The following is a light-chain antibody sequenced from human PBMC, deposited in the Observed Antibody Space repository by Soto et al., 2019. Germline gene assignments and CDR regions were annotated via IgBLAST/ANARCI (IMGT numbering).Light chain of an antibody. Sequence: EIVLTQSPGTLSLSPWERATLACRASQSVSNNYLAWYQQKPAQAPRLLIHGASSSATGIPDRFSASGSGTDFTLTISRLEPEDFAVYYCRQYGTSPTFGGGTKVDI. V-gene: IGKV3-20*01. CDR1: QSVSNNY. CDR2: GAS. J-gene: IGKJ4*01. CDR3: RQYGTSPT.